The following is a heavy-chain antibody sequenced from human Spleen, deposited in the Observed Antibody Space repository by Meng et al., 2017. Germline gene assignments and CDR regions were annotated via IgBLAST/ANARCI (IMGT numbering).Heavy chain of an antibody. Sequence: GESLKISCAASGFTVSHNYMSWVRQAPGKGLEWVSVIYSGGNTYYADSVKGRFTISRDNSKNTVFLQINSLRVEDTAVYYCARSPIDKDDLSAIPLDYWGQGTLVTVSS. CDR3: ARSPIDKDDLSAIPLDY. CDR2: IYSGGNT. V-gene: IGHV3-66*02. J-gene: IGHJ4*02. CDR1: GFTVSHNY. D-gene: IGHD2-21*01.